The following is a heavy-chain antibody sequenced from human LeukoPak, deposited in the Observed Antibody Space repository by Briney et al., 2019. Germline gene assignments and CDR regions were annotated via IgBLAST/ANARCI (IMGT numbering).Heavy chain of an antibody. CDR1: GGSISSSSYY. D-gene: IGHD4-17*01. Sequence: SETLSLTCTVSGGSISSSSYYWGWIRQPPGKGLEWIGSIYYSGSTYYNPSLKSRVTISVDTSKNQFSLKLSSVTAADTAVYYCARDGLYGDYPNWFDPWGQGTLVTVSS. CDR2: IYYSGST. J-gene: IGHJ5*02. V-gene: IGHV4-39*07. CDR3: ARDGLYGDYPNWFDP.